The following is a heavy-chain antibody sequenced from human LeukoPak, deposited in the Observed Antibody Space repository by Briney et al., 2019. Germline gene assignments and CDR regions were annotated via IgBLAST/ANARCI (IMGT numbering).Heavy chain of an antibody. J-gene: IGHJ4*02. Sequence: PGGSLRLSCAASGFTFSSYGMHWVRQAPGKGLEWVAFIRYDGSNKYYADSVKGRFTISRDNSKNTLYLQMNSLRAEDTAVYYCAKNSYYYGSGSLSPFDYWGQGTLVTVSS. V-gene: IGHV3-30*02. CDR1: GFTFSSYG. CDR3: AKNSYYYGSGSLSPFDY. D-gene: IGHD3-10*01. CDR2: IRYDGSNK.